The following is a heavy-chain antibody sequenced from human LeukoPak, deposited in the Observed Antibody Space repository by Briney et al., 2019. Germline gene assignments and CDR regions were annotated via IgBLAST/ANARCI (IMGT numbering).Heavy chain of an antibody. Sequence: GGSLRLSCAAPGFTFRNYNMHWVRQPPGKGLEWVAFIRNGGGNKNYADSVKGRFTISRDNSKNTLYLQMDSLRAEDMAVYYCAKDSSGWATDYWGQGTLVTVSS. D-gene: IGHD6-19*01. CDR1: GFTFRNYN. V-gene: IGHV3-30*02. CDR3: AKDSSGWATDY. CDR2: IRNGGGNK. J-gene: IGHJ4*02.